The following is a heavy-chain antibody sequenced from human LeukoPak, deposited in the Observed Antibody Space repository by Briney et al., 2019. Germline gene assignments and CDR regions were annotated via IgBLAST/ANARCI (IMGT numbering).Heavy chain of an antibody. Sequence: ASVKVSCKASGYTFKSYAMNWVRQAPGQGLECLGWINTNTGNPTYAQGFTGRFVFSLDTSVSTAYLQINSLRAEDTAVYYCANGAIYDILTGYLDYWGQGTLVTVSS. CDR1: GYTFKSYA. CDR3: ANGAIYDILTGYLDY. J-gene: IGHJ4*02. CDR2: INTNTGNP. V-gene: IGHV7-4-1*02. D-gene: IGHD3-9*01.